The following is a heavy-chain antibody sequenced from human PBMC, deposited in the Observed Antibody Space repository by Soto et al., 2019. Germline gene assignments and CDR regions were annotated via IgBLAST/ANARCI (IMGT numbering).Heavy chain of an antibody. CDR2: FSGGRGGT. Sequence: EVQLLESGGGSVQPGGSLKLSCAVSGFSISEYGVTWVRQPPGKGLERVSGFSGGRGGTCYADSVRGRFTISTAYSREMVSLQMDGLGVEATAVNSCVTWNGFGDSWGQGTLVTVSS. CDR3: VTWNGFGDS. CDR1: GFSISEYG. J-gene: IGHJ4*02. V-gene: IGHV3-23*01. D-gene: IGHD1-1*01.